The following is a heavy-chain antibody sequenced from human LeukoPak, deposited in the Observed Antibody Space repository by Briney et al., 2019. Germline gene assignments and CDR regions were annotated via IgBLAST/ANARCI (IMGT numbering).Heavy chain of an antibody. CDR1: GGSLSGYH. V-gene: IGHV4-34*01. J-gene: IGHJ4*02. D-gene: IGHD1-26*01. CDR2: INHSGST. CDR3: ARILSGSYGY. Sequence: PSETLHLTCAVYGGSLSGYHWSWIREVPGKGLEWIGEINHSGSTNYNQSLKSRVTISVDTSKNQFSLKLSSVTAADTAVYYCARILSGSYGYWGQGTLVTVSS.